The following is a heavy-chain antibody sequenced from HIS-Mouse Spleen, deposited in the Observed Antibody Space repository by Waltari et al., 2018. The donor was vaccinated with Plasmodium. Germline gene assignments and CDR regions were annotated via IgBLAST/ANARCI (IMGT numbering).Heavy chain of an antibody. D-gene: IGHD6-19*01. V-gene: IGHV1-18*01. CDR1: GDTCTTDG. CDR3: AGGSAGDGFDI. J-gene: IGHJ3*02. CDR2: CSAYHGNT. Sequence: QVQLGQSGAEVKKPGASVKVSCKASGDTCTTDGISWVRQARGQGLEGRGWCSAYHGNTNDAQKVQGRVTMTTDTSTRTAYMVLSSLRSDDTAVYYCAGGSAGDGFDIWGQGTMVTVSS.